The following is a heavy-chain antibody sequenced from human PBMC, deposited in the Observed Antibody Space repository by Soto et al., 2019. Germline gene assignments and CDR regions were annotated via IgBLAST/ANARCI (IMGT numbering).Heavy chain of an antibody. CDR2: IIPIFGTA. J-gene: IGHJ5*02. CDR3: ARAAGTTVTTLHWCDP. D-gene: IGHD4-17*01. Sequence: QVQLVQSGAEVKKPASSVKVSGKASGGTFSSYAISWVRQAPRQGLEWMGGIIPIFGTANSAQKFQGRVTITAGESTSTAYMELSSLRSEDTAVYCCARAAGTTVTTLHWCDPCGQGTMVTVSS. V-gene: IGHV1-69*01. CDR1: GGTFSSYA.